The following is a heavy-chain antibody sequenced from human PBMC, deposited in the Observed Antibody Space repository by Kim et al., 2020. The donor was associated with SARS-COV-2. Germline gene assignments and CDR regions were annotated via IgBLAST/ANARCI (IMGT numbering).Heavy chain of an antibody. CDR2: ISYDGSNK. Sequence: GGSLRLSCAASGFTFSSYGMHWVRQAPGKGLEWVAVISYDGSNKYYADSVKGRFTISRDNSKNTLYLQMNSLRAEDTAVYYCAKDIGFGELHVGYWGQGTLVTVSS. J-gene: IGHJ4*02. CDR1: GFTFSSYG. CDR3: AKDIGFGELHVGY. D-gene: IGHD3-10*01. V-gene: IGHV3-30*18.